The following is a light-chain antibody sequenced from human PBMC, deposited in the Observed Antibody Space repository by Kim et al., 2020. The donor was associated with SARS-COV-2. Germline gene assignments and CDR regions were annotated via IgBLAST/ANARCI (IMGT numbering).Light chain of an antibody. J-gene: IGLJ2*01. CDR1: SCNIGSNT. CDR3: AAWDDSLNGVV. Sequence: GQRVTISCTGSSCNIGSNTVNWYQQLPGTAPNLLIYSNNQRPSGVPDRFSGSKSGTSASLAISGLQSEDEADYYCAAWDDSLNGVVFGGGTKLTVL. CDR2: SNN. V-gene: IGLV1-44*01.